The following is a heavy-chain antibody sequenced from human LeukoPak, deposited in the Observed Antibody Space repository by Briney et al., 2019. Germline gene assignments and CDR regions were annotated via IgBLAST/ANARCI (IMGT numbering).Heavy chain of an antibody. CDR1: GYTFASNY. D-gene: IGHD2-15*01. J-gene: IGHJ4*02. V-gene: IGHV1-46*01. CDR2: INPSGGST. Sequence: GASVKVSCKASGYTFASNYIHWVRQAPGQGLEWMGVINPSGGSTNYAQKFQGRVTMARDTSTSTVYMELSSLRSEDTAVYYCARVEGGGTCCVYDYWGQGTLVTVSS. CDR3: ARVEGGGTCCVYDY.